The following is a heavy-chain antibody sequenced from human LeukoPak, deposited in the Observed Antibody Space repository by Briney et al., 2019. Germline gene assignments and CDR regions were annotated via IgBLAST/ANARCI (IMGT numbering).Heavy chain of an antibody. CDR3: AREWFGECFDY. V-gene: IGHV4-30-4*01. D-gene: IGHD3-10*01. Sequence: SETLSLTCTVSGGSNSSGDYYWSWIRQPPGKGLEWIGYIYYSGSTYYNPSLKSRVTISVDTSKNQFSLKLSSVTAADTAVYYCAREWFGECFDYWGQGTLVTVSS. J-gene: IGHJ4*02. CDR2: IYYSGST. CDR1: GGSNSSGDYY.